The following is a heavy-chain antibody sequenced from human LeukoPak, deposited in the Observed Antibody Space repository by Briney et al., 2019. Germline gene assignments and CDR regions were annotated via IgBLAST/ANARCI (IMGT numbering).Heavy chain of an antibody. CDR3: AREGAYRTYGDYSPFDF. Sequence: PSETLSLTCTVSGSSITSGNYYWSWIRQAPGRGLEWIGYIYHSGDTYSNPSLKGRATVSMDRSKNQFSLNLSSVTAADTAVYYCAREGAYRTYGDYSPFDFWGQGTLVTVSS. V-gene: IGHV4-30-2*01. CDR1: GSSITSGNYY. CDR2: IYHSGDT. J-gene: IGHJ5*01. D-gene: IGHD4-17*01.